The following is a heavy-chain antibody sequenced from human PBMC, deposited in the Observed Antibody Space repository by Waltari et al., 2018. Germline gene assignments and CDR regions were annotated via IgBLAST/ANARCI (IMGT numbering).Heavy chain of an antibody. J-gene: IGHJ4*02. CDR3: ARADYAILTGLYAFDY. Sequence: QVRLQESGPGLLKPSQTLSLTCTVSGDSLSSGTYYWSWVRQPAGKGLEWIGRIDVRAGTNYNPSLNSRLSISIDTSKNQFSLGLTSVTAADTAVYYCARADYAILTGLYAFDYWGPGALVTVSP. D-gene: IGHD3-9*01. CDR2: IDVRAGT. CDR1: GDSLSSGTYY. V-gene: IGHV4-61*02.